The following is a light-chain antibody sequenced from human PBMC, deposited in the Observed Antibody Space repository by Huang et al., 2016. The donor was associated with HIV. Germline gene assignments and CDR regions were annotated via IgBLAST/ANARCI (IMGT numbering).Light chain of an antibody. V-gene: IGKV3-11*01. CDR2: DAS. CDR3: QQRSNWHSIT. Sequence: EIVLTQSPATLSLSPGERATLSCRASQSVSSYLAWYQQKPGQAPRLLIYDASNRATGIPARFSGSGSVTDFTLTISSLEPEDFAVYYCQQRSNWHSITFGQGTRLEIK. J-gene: IGKJ5*01. CDR1: QSVSSY.